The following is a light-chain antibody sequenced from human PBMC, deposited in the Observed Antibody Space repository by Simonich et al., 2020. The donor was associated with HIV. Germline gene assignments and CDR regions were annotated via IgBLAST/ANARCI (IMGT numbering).Light chain of an antibody. J-gene: IGLJ3*02. CDR2: YDD. CDR3: AAWDDRLNGWV. V-gene: IGLV1-36*01. CDR1: SSNIENNA. Sequence: QSVLTQPPSVSEAPRQRVTISCSGSSSNIENNAVHWYQQLPGKAPQLLIYYDDLLPSGVSDRFSCSKSGTSASLAISGLQSEDEADYYCAAWDDRLNGWVFGGGTKLTVL.